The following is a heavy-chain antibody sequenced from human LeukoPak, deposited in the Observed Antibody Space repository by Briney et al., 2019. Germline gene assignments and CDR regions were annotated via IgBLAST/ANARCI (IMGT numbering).Heavy chain of an antibody. CDR2: IFYSGST. Sequence: SETLSLTCTVSGGSISSYYWSWVRQPPGQGLEWIGFIFYSGSTNYHPSLQSRVTISLDMSNNQFSLRLTSVTAADTAVYYCARGHGSSWTFEYWGQGPLVTVSS. V-gene: IGHV4-59*01. CDR3: ARGHGSSWTFEY. D-gene: IGHD6-13*01. CDR1: GGSISSYY. J-gene: IGHJ4*02.